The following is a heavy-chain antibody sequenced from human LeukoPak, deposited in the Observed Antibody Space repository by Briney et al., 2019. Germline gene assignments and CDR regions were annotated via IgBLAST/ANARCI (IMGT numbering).Heavy chain of an antibody. CDR1: RFSFSSYS. CDR3: ARGAGGYDWNDAFDI. CDR2: ITSSSSFI. J-gene: IGHJ3*02. Sequence: GGPLRLSCAASRFSFSSYSMNWVRQAPGKGLEWVSSITSSSSFIYYADSVKGRFTISRDNARNSLYLQMNSLRAEDTAVYYCARGAGGYDWNDAFDIWGQGTMVTVSS. V-gene: IGHV3-21*01. D-gene: IGHD5-12*01.